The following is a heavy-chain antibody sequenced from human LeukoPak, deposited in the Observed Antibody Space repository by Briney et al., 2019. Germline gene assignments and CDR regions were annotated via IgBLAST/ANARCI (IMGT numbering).Heavy chain of an antibody. Sequence: GGSLRLSCSTSGFKFDDFGMHWIRQIPGKGLEWVSGLNWNAASTDYADSVKDRCTISRDNAKNLLYLQINSLRVEDTAVYYCARGRGSGWRYLDYWGQGTLVIVSS. CDR3: ARGRGSGWRYLDY. CDR1: GFKFDDFG. V-gene: IGHV3-20*04. D-gene: IGHD6-19*01. J-gene: IGHJ4*02. CDR2: LNWNAAST.